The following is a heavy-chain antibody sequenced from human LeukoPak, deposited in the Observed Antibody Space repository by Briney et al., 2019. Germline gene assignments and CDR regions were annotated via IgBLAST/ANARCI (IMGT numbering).Heavy chain of an antibody. J-gene: IGHJ3*02. V-gene: IGHV4-38-2*01. Sequence: PSETLSLTCAVSGYSISSGYYWGWIRQPPGKGLEWIGSIYHSGSTYYNPSLKSRVTISVDTSKNQFSLKLSSVTAADTAVYYCARHRPTYYDFSSGPMGDAFDIWGQGTMVTVSS. CDR2: IYHSGST. CDR1: GYSISSGYY. D-gene: IGHD3-3*01. CDR3: ARHRPTYYDFSSGPMGDAFDI.